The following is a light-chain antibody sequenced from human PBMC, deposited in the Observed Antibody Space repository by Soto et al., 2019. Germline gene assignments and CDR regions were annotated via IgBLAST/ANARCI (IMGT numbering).Light chain of an antibody. Sequence: QSALTQPASVSGSPGQLITISCTGTSSDVGSYNLVSWYQQHPGKAPKLMIYEVSKRPSGVSNRFSGSKSGNTASLTISGLQAEDEADYYCCSYAGRAYVFGTGTKVTVL. CDR1: SSDVGSYNL. CDR2: EVS. V-gene: IGLV2-23*02. CDR3: CSYAGRAYV. J-gene: IGLJ1*01.